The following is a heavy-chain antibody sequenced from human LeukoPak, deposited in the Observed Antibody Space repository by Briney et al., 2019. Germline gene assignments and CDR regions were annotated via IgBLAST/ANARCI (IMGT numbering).Heavy chain of an antibody. D-gene: IGHD4-17*01. CDR3: ARDERYGDYVGPHAFDI. V-gene: IGHV4-4*07. CDR1: GGSISSYY. J-gene: IGHJ3*02. Sequence: TSETLSLTCTVSGGSISSYYWSWIRQPAGKGLEWIGRIYTSGSTNYNPSLKSRVTISVDTSKNQFSLKLSSVTAADTAVYYCARDERYGDYVGPHAFDIWGQGTMVTVSS. CDR2: IYTSGST.